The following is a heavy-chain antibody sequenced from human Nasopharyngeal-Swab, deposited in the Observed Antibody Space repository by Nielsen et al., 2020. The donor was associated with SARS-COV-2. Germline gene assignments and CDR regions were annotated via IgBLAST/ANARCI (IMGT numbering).Heavy chain of an antibody. J-gene: IGHJ4*02. CDR2: TRNKANSYTT. CDR1: GFTFSDHY. D-gene: IGHD3-22*01. Sequence: GESLKIPCAASGFTFSDHYMDWVRQAPGKGLEWVGRTRNKANSYTTEYAASVKGRFTISRDDSKNSLYLQMNSLRAEDTAVYYCATAFGVTMISPCNYWGQGTLVTVSS. V-gene: IGHV3-72*01. CDR3: ATAFGVTMISPCNY.